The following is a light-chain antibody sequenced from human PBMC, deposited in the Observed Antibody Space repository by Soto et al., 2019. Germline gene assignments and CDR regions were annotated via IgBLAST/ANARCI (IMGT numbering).Light chain of an antibody. Sequence: EIVLTQSPGTLSLSPGERATLSCGASQSGTNNYLAWYQQKPGLAPRLLIYDASYRANGIPDRFSGSGSGTDFTLTISSLQPEDFATYYCQQSYSPPHTFGGGTKVDIK. J-gene: IGKJ4*01. V-gene: IGKV3D-20*01. CDR3: QQSYSPPHT. CDR2: DAS. CDR1: QSGTNNY.